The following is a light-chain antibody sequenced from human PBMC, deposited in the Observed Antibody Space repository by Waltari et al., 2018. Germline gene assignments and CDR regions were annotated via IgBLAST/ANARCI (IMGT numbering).Light chain of an antibody. Sequence: QSALTQPASVSGSPGQSIPISCTGTSGSVGCYNYAPWDQQHPRKAPKLMIYEVSTRPSGFSNRFSGSKSGNTASLTISRLQSEDEADYYCSSYTSSSTLVVFGGGTKLTVL. CDR2: EVS. J-gene: IGLJ2*01. V-gene: IGLV2-14*01. CDR1: SGSVGCYNY. CDR3: SSYTSSSTLVV.